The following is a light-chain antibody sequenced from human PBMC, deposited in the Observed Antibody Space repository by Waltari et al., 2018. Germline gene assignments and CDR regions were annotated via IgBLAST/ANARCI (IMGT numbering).Light chain of an antibody. CDR2: GAS. V-gene: IGKV3-20*01. J-gene: IGKJ1*01. CDR3: QHYVSLPVT. Sequence: EIVLTQSPGTLSLSTGERATLSCRSSQRVSRSLAWYQQNPGQAPRRLLYGASNRATGIPDRFSGSGSGTDFSLIISRLEPEDFAVYYCQHYVSLPVTFGQGTKVEIK. CDR1: QRVSRS.